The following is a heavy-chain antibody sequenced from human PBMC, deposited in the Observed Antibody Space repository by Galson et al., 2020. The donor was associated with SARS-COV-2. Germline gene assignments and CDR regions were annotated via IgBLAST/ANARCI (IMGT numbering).Heavy chain of an antibody. Sequence: GESLKISCAASGFTFSNAWMSWVRQAPGKGLEWVGRIKSKTDGGTTDYAAPVKGRFTISRDDSKNTLYLQMNSLKTEDTAMYYCTTDGYCGGDCYYYYYYGMDVWGQGTTVTVSS. J-gene: IGHJ6*02. CDR1: GFTFSNAW. V-gene: IGHV3-15*01. D-gene: IGHD2-21*02. CDR2: IKSKTDGGTT. CDR3: TTDGYCGGDCYYYYYYGMDV.